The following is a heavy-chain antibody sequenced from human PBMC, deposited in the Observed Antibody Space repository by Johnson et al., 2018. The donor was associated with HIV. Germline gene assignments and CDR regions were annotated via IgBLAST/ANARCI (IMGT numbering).Heavy chain of an antibody. J-gene: IGHJ3*02. D-gene: IGHD3-22*01. V-gene: IGHV3-30-3*02. CDR2: ISYDGSNK. CDR3: AKIRITMIVVVEGVDAFDI. Sequence: QVQLVESGGGVVRPGRSLRLSCAASGFIFSNYPMHWVRQAPGKGLEWVAVISYDGSNKYYADSVKGRFTISRDNSKNTLYLQMNSLRAEATAVYYCAKIRITMIVVVEGVDAFDIWGQGTMVTVSS. CDR1: GFIFSNYP.